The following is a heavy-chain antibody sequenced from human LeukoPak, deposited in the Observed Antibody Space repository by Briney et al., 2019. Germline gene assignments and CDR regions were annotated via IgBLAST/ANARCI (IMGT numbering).Heavy chain of an antibody. V-gene: IGHV3-30*18. J-gene: IGHJ4*02. CDR2: ISYDGSNK. Sequence: RSLRLSCAASGFTFSSYGMHWVRQAPGKGLEWVAVISYDGSNKYYADSVKGRFTISRDNSKNTLYLQMNSLRAEDTAVYYCAKDSGYGDYWGQGTLVTVSS. D-gene: IGHD3-22*01. CDR1: GFTFSSYG. CDR3: AKDSGYGDY.